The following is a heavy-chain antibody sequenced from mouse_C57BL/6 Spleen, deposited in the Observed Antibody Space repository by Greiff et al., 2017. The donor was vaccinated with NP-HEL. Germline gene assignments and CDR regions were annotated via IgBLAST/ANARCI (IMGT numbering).Heavy chain of an antibody. CDR1: GYTFTSYW. J-gene: IGHJ4*01. V-gene: IGHV1-53*01. D-gene: IGHD2-1*01. CDR3: ARNPYYYGFHYYAMDY. CDR2: INPSNGGT. Sequence: QVQLQQPGTELVKPGASVKLSCKASGYTFTSYWMHWVKQRPGQGLEWIGNINPSNGGTNYNEKFKSKATLTVDKSSSTAYMQLSSLTSEDSAVYYCARNPYYYGFHYYAMDYWGQGTSVTVSS.